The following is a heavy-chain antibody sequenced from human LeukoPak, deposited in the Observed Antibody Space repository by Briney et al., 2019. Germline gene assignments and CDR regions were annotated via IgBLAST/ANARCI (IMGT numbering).Heavy chain of an antibody. CDR3: ATFTEGENYHYTANL. V-gene: IGHV3-74*01. CDR2: INSDGSST. CDR1: GFTFSSYW. J-gene: IGHJ4*02. Sequence: PGGSLRLSCAASGFTFSSYWMHWVRHAPGKGLVWVSRINSDGSSTNYADSVKGRFTISRDNAKNTLYLQMNSLRAEDTAVYYCATFTEGENYHYTANLWGQGTLVIVS. D-gene: IGHD3-16*02.